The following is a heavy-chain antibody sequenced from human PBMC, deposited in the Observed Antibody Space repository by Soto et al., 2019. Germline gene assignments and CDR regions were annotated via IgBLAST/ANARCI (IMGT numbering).Heavy chain of an antibody. Sequence: EVQLVESGGGLVKPGGSLRLSCAASGFTFSSYSMNWVRQAPGKGLEWVSSISSSSSYIYYADSVKGRFTISRDNAKNSLYLQMNSLRAEDTAVYYCARDSVPVPLIPSCFDYWGQGTLVTVSS. J-gene: IGHJ4*02. CDR2: ISSSSSYI. CDR3: ARDSVPVPLIPSCFDY. CDR1: GFTFSSYS. V-gene: IGHV3-21*01. D-gene: IGHD2-2*02.